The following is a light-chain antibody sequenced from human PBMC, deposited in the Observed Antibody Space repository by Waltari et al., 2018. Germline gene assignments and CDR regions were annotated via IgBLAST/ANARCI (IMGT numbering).Light chain of an antibody. Sequence: QSVLTQPPSVSGAPGQRVTISCSGSGSNIGAGYDVNWYRQLPGNAPTLLIYGVNTRPPGVSDRFSGSQFDTSASLAIAGLQADDEADYYCQSYDTTLSVVFGGGTKLTVL. V-gene: IGLV1-40*01. CDR3: QSYDTTLSVV. CDR2: GVN. CDR1: GSNIGAGYD. J-gene: IGLJ2*01.